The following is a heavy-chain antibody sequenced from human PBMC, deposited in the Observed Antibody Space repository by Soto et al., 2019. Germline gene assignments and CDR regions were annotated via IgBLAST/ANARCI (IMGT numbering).Heavy chain of an antibody. D-gene: IGHD3-3*01. Sequence: SETLSLTCAVSGYSISSGYYWGWIRQPPGKGLEWIGTIYLSGTTYYNPSLKSRVTISVDTSKNQFSLKLSSVTAADTAVYYWAREGDDVLRFLEWLSDGGRYFDYCGQGTLVTVSS. CDR2: IYLSGTT. J-gene: IGHJ4*02. V-gene: IGHV4-38-2*02. CDR1: GYSISSGYY. CDR3: AREGDDVLRFLEWLSDGGRYFDY.